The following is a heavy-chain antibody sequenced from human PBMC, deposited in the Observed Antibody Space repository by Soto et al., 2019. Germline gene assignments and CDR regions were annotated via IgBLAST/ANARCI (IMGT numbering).Heavy chain of an antibody. CDR2: VFHSGTT. D-gene: IGHD2-8*02. CDR3: ARARGYCTGASCSLFYFYGLDV. Sequence: QVQLQESGPGLVKPSQTLSLTCTVSGDSITSGTYYWSWIRQPPGKGLEWGGFVFHSGTTFYNPSLKSRVLMSADTSKNQFSLNVRSLTAADTAVYYCARARGYCTGASCSLFYFYGLDVWGQGTTVSVSS. V-gene: IGHV4-30-4*01. CDR1: GDSITSGTYY. J-gene: IGHJ6*02.